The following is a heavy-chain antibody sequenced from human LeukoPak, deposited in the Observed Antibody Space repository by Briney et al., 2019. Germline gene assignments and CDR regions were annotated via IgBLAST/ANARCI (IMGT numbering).Heavy chain of an antibody. V-gene: IGHV4-34*01. D-gene: IGHD3-9*01. CDR2: INHSGST. CDR1: GGSFSGYY. CDR3: ARRQLRYFDWSRFDP. J-gene: IGHJ5*02. Sequence: SETLSLTCAVYGGSFSGYYWSWIRQPPGKGLEWIGEINHSGSTNYNPSLKSRVTISVDTSKNQFSLKLSSVTAADTAVYYCARRQLRYFDWSRFDPWGQGTLVTVSS.